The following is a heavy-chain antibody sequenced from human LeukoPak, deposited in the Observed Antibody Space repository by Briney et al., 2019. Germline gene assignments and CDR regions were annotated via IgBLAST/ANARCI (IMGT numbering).Heavy chain of an antibody. D-gene: IGHD3-10*01. J-gene: IGHJ4*02. CDR1: GFTFSSYS. V-gene: IGHV3-21*01. CDR2: ISSSSSCI. CDR3: ASVYMVRGVIRTQIDY. Sequence: PGGSLRLSCAASGFTFSSYSMNWVRQAPGKGLEWVSSISSSSSCIYYADSVKGRFTISRDNAKNSLYLQMNSLRAEDTAVYYCASVYMVRGVIRTQIDYWGQGTLVTVSS.